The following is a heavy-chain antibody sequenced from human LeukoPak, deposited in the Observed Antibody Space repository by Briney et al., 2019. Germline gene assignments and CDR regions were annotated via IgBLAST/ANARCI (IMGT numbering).Heavy chain of an antibody. V-gene: IGHV1-2*02. D-gene: IGHD5-12*01. CDR3: ARGVDSGYPYFDH. J-gene: IGHJ4*02. Sequence: GASVKVSCKASGYTFTGYYMHWVRQAPGQGREWMGWINPNSGGTNSAQKFHGRVTMTRDTSISTAYMELSRLRSDDTAMYYCARGVDSGYPYFDHWGQGTLVTVSS. CDR2: INPNSGGT. CDR1: GYTFTGYY.